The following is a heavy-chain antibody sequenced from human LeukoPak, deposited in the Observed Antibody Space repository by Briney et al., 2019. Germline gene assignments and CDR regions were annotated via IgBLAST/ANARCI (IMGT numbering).Heavy chain of an antibody. CDR3: ARVHYFYGGNSEVYFNY. CDR1: GFTFGTYE. V-gene: IGHV3-48*03. J-gene: IGHJ4*02. Sequence: GGSLRLSCAASGFTFGTYEMNWVRQAPGKGLEWVSYISISGSTIYYADSVKGRFTISRDNAKNSLYLQMNSLRAEDTAVYYCARVHYFYGGNSEVYFNYWGQGTLVTVSS. CDR2: ISISGSTI. D-gene: IGHD4-23*01.